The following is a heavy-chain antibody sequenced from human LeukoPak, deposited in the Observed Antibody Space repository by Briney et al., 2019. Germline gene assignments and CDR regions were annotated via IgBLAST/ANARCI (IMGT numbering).Heavy chain of an antibody. V-gene: IGHV3-7*01. D-gene: IGHD3-22*01. J-gene: IGHJ4*02. CDR3: ARDVVLSTSAWFEY. CDR1: GFTFSSYW. Sequence: TGGSLRLSCAVSGFTFSSYWMSWVTQAPGKGLEWVANIKEDGTENYYQDSVTGRFTISRDNAKNSLYLQMNSLRAEDTAVYYCARDVVLSTSAWFEYWGQGTLVTVSS. CDR2: IKEDGTEN.